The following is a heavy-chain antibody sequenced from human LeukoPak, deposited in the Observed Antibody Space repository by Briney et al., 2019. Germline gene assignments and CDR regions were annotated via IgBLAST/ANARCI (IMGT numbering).Heavy chain of an antibody. J-gene: IGHJ4*02. CDR3: ARRGSYYIPFDS. CDR2: IYPGDSDT. Sequence: GESLKISCKGSGYKFSSYWIGWVRQMPGKVLEWMGLIYPGDSDTRYSPSFRGQVTISVDTSIDTAYLQWSGLKATDTAMYYCARRGSYYIPFDSWGQGTLITVSS. V-gene: IGHV5-51*01. CDR1: GYKFSSYW. D-gene: IGHD3-10*01.